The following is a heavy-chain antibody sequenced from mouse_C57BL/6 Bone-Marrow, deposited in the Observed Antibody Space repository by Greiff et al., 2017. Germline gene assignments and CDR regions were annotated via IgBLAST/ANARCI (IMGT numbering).Heavy chain of an antibody. CDR2: ISSGGSYT. V-gene: IGHV5-6*01. CDR3: ARHAIYYGYDGYVDV. D-gene: IGHD2-2*01. Sequence: VQLQESGGDLVKPGGSLKLSCAASGFTFSSYGMSWVRQTPDKRLEWVATISSGGSYTYYPDSVKGRFTISRDNAKNTLYLQMSSLKSEDTAMYYCARHAIYYGYDGYVDVWGTGTTVTVSA. CDR1: GFTFSSYG. J-gene: IGHJ1*03.